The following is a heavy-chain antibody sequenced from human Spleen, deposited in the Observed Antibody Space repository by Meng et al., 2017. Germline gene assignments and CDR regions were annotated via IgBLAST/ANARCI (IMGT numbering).Heavy chain of an antibody. J-gene: IGHJ4*01. CDR2: IGTAGDT. D-gene: IGHD2-15*01. V-gene: IGHV3-13*01. CDR1: GFTFSSYD. Sequence: GGSLRLSCAASGFTFSSYDMHWVRQATGKGLEWVSAIGTAGDTYYPGSVKGRFTISRENAKNSLYLQMNSLRAGDTAVYYCARDRQGGYFDYWGQGTLVTVSS. CDR3: ARDRQGGYFDY.